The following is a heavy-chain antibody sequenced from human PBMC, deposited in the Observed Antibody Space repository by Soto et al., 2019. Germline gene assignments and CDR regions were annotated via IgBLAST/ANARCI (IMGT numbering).Heavy chain of an antibody. D-gene: IGHD3-9*01. CDR3: ARGDYDILTGYYRRFDP. CDR2: INHSGST. CDR1: GGSFSGYY. Sequence: PSATLSLTCAVYGGSFSGYYWSWIRQPPGKGLEWIGEINHSGSTNYNPSLKSRVTISVDTSKNQFSLKLSSVTAADTAVYYCARGDYDILTGYYRRFDPWGQGTLVTVSS. V-gene: IGHV4-34*01. J-gene: IGHJ5*02.